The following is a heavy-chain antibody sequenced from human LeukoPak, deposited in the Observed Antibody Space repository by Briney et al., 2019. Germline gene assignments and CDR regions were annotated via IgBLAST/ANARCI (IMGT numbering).Heavy chain of an antibody. CDR2: ISSSSSYI. V-gene: IGHV3-21*01. D-gene: IGHD5-18*01. Sequence: KPGGSLTLSCAASGFTFSSHSMNWVRQAPGKGLEWVSSISSSSSYIYYADSVKGRFTISRDNAQNSLYLQMNSLRAEDTAVYYCARDALSSGYSYGFWGQGTLVTVSS. J-gene: IGHJ4*02. CDR3: ARDALSSGYSYGF. CDR1: GFTFSSHS.